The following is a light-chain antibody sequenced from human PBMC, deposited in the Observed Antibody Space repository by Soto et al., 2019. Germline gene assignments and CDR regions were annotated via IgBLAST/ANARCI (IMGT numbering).Light chain of an antibody. Sequence: EIVLTQSPGTLSLSPGERATLSSRASQSVSSSYLAWYQQKPGQAPRLLIYGASSRATGIPDRFSGSGSGTDFTLTISRLEPEVFAVYYCQQYGSSPEYTFGQGTKLEIK. CDR2: GAS. J-gene: IGKJ2*01. V-gene: IGKV3-20*01. CDR1: QSVSSSY. CDR3: QQYGSSPEYT.